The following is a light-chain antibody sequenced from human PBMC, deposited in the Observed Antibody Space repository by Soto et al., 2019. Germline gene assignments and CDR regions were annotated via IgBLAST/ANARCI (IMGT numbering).Light chain of an antibody. V-gene: IGLV1-36*01. CDR2: YDD. Sequence: QSVLTQPPSVSEAPRQRVTISCSGSSSNIGNNAVNWYQQLPGKAPRLLMYYDDLLPSGVSDRFSGSKSGTSASLAISGLQSEDEADYYCAAWDDSLTAWVFGGGTKVTVL. CDR3: AAWDDSLTAWV. CDR1: SSNIGNNA. J-gene: IGLJ3*02.